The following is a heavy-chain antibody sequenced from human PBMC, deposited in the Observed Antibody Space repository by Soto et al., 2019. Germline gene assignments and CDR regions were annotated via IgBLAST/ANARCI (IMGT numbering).Heavy chain of an antibody. D-gene: IGHD6-19*01. CDR3: AKVRYSSPMGYYYGMDV. CDR2: IIPIFGTA. V-gene: IGHV1-69*13. CDR1: RVAFSKFI. Sequence: SVKVSCKASRVAFSKFIVTWVRQAPGLGLEWVGGIIPIFGTANYAQKFQGRVTITADESTSTSYMEVNNLRSEDTAVYYCAKVRYSSPMGYYYGMDVWGQGTTVTAP. J-gene: IGHJ6*02.